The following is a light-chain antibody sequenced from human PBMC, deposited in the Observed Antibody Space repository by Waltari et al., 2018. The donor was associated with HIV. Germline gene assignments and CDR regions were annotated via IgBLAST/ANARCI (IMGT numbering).Light chain of an antibody. Sequence: DFQMTQSPATLSASVGDRVTITCRASQSLSSWLAWYQQKPGKAPKVLIYKASSLGSGVPSRFSGSGSGTEFTLTISSLQPADFATYYCQQYDSYPLTFGGGTKLEIK. CDR2: KAS. CDR3: QQYDSYPLT. V-gene: IGKV1-5*03. CDR1: QSLSSW. J-gene: IGKJ4*01.